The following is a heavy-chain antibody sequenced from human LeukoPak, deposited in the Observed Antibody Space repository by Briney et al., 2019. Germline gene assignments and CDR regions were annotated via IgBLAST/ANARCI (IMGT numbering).Heavy chain of an antibody. CDR2: IVVGSGNT. CDR3: ARCTGGGSCYGVRY. Sequence: ASVKVSCKASGFTFTSSAVQWVRQARGQRLEWIGWIVVGSGNTNYAQKFQERVTITRDMSTSTAYMELRSLRSDDTAVYYCARCTGGGSCYGVRYWGQGTLVTVSS. CDR1: GFTFTSSA. J-gene: IGHJ4*02. D-gene: IGHD2-15*01. V-gene: IGHV1-58*01.